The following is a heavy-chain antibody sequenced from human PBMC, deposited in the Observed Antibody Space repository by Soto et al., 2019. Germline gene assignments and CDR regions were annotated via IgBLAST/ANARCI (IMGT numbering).Heavy chain of an antibody. D-gene: IGHD3-3*01. Sequence: SETLSLTCTVSGGSISSGDYYWSWIRQPPGKGLEWIGYIYYSGSTYYNPSLKSRVTISVDTSKNQFSLKLSSVTAADTAVYYCARDGSWSGYYDYWGQGTLVTVSS. V-gene: IGHV4-30-4*01. J-gene: IGHJ4*02. CDR3: ARDGSWSGYYDY. CDR1: GGSISSGDYY. CDR2: IYYSGST.